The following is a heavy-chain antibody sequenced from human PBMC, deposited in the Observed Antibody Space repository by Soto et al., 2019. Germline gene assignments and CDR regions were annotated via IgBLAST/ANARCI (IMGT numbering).Heavy chain of an antibody. Sequence: AASVKVSCKASGGTFSSYTISWVRQAPGQGLEWMGRIIPILGIANYAQKFQGRVTITADKSTSTAYMELSSLRSEDTAVYYCARVAAAGQNFDYWGQGTLVTVSS. J-gene: IGHJ4*02. CDR3: ARVAAAGQNFDY. CDR1: GGTFSSYT. V-gene: IGHV1-69*02. CDR2: IIPILGIA. D-gene: IGHD6-13*01.